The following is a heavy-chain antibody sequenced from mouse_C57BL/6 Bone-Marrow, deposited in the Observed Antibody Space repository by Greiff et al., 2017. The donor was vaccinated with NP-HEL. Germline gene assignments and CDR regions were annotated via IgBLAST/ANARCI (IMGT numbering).Heavy chain of an antibody. CDR1: GYTFTSYW. CDR3: ARESRLKDY. V-gene: IGHV1-59*01. Sequence: QVQLQQPGAELVRPGTSVKLSCKASGYTFTSYWMHWVKQRPGQGLEWIGVIDPSDSYTNYNQKFKGKATLTVDTSSSTAYMQLSSLTSEDSAVYYCARESRLKDYWGQGTTLTVSS. J-gene: IGHJ2*01. CDR2: IDPSDSYT. D-gene: IGHD6-2*01.